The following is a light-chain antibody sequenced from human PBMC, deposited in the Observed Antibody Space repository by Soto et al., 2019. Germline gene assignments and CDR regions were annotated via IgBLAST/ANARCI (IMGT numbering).Light chain of an antibody. V-gene: IGLV1-47*01. CDR1: SSNIGSNY. Sequence: QSVLTQPPSASGTPGQRVTISLSGSSSNIGSNYVYWYQHVPGTAPRLLMDRASQRPSGVPDRFSGSKSGTSASLAISGLRSEDESDYDCAAWDETLNGLVFGGGTKLTV. CDR3: AAWDETLNGLV. CDR2: RAS. J-gene: IGLJ3*02.